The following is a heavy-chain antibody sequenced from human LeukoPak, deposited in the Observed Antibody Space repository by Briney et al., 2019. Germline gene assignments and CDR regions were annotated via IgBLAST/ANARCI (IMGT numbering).Heavy chain of an antibody. CDR3: ARSPTPGYSVYYFDY. Sequence: ASVKVSCKASGGTFSSYAISWVRQAPGQGLEWMGRIIPILGIANYAQKFQGRVTITADKSTSTAYMELSSLKASDTAMYYCARSPTPGYSVYYFDYWGQGTLVTVSS. V-gene: IGHV1-69*04. D-gene: IGHD5-18*01. CDR2: IIPILGIA. J-gene: IGHJ4*02. CDR1: GGTFSSYA.